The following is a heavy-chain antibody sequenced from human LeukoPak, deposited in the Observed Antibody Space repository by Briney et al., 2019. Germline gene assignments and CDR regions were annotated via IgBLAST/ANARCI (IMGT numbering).Heavy chain of an antibody. D-gene: IGHD3-10*01. CDR1: GFTFSSYE. J-gene: IGHJ2*01. Sequence: GGSLRLSCAASGFTFSSYEMNWVRQAPGKGLEFISYISSSGSIIYYADSVKGRFTISRDNSKNTLYLQMNSLRAEDTAVYYCAKDHGSVITMVRGVIGPFGHFDLWGRGTLATVSS. CDR2: ISSSGSII. V-gene: IGHV3-48*03. CDR3: AKDHGSVITMVRGVIGPFGHFDL.